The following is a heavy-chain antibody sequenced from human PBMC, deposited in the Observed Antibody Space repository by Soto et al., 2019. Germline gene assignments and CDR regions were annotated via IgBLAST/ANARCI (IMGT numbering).Heavy chain of an antibody. Sequence: GGSLRLSCAASGFTFSDYAMSWIRQAPGKGLEWVSYISSIGSTIYYADSVKGRFTISRDNAKNSLSLQMNSLRAEDTAIYYCAGGEMATISFDYWGQGTLVTVSS. D-gene: IGHD5-12*01. CDR3: AGGEMATISFDY. CDR2: ISSIGSTI. J-gene: IGHJ4*02. CDR1: GFTFSDYA. V-gene: IGHV3-11*01.